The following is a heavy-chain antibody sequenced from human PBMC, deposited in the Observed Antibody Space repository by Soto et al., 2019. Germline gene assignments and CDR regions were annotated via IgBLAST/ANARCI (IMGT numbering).Heavy chain of an antibody. CDR2: ISATGGGT. D-gene: IGHD3-16*01. CDR1: GFKFSNYA. V-gene: IGHV3-23*01. J-gene: IGHJ4*02. Sequence: GSLRLSCAASGFKFSNYAMSWVRQAPGKGLEWVSLISATGGGTYYADSVKGRFTISRDNSHNTLYLQVHSLTAEDTAIYYCAKDRRAGGNSAFYFDFWGQGAQVTVSS. CDR3: AKDRRAGGNSAFYFDF.